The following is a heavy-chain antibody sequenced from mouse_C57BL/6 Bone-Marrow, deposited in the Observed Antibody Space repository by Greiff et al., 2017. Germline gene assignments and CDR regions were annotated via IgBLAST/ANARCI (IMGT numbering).Heavy chain of an antibody. V-gene: IGHV1-80*01. Sequence: VMLVESGAELVQPGASVKISCKVSGYAFSTYWMNWVKQRPGKGLEWIGQIYPGDGDTNYNGKFKGKATLTADKSSSTAYMQLSSLTSEDSAVYFCARDWDYFDYWGQGTTLTVSS. J-gene: IGHJ2*01. D-gene: IGHD4-1*01. CDR1: GYAFSTYW. CDR3: ARDWDYFDY. CDR2: IYPGDGDT.